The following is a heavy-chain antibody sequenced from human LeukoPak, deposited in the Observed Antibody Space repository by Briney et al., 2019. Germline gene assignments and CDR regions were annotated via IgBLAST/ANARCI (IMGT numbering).Heavy chain of an antibody. Sequence: PGGSLRLSREASGFIVSSNFMTWVRQSPGKGLEWVSIMYYSGTTHYADSVKGRFTISRDNSKNTVYLQMNSLRDDDTAVYYCARARGVGELFFNSWGQGTLVTVSS. CDR3: ARARGVGELFFNS. D-gene: IGHD3-10*01. J-gene: IGHJ4*02. CDR1: GFIVSSNF. V-gene: IGHV3-53*01. CDR2: MYYSGTT.